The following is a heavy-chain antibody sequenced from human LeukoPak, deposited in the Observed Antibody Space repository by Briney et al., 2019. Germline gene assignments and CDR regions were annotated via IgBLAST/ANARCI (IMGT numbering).Heavy chain of an antibody. D-gene: IGHD2-2*01. CDR3: ARGSTLGSCTSSSCHNWFDP. V-gene: IGHV3-21*01. CDR1: GFTFSTFS. CDR2: ISGRSNYI. Sequence: GGSLRLSCAASGFTFSTFSMNWVRQAPGKGLEWVSSISGRSNYIFYADSVKGRFTISRDNAENSLYLLLNSLRVEDTAVYYCARGSTLGSCTSSSCHNWFDPWGQGTLVTVSS. J-gene: IGHJ5*02.